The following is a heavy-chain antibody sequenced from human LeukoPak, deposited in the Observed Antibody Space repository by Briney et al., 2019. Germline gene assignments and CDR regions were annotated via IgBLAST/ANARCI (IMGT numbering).Heavy chain of an antibody. CDR1: GGSISSYY. D-gene: IGHD6-25*01. CDR3: ASSATNNWLDY. J-gene: IGHJ5*01. CDR2: IHYRGST. Sequence: PSATLSLTCTVSGGSISSYYWSWIRQPRGKGLELIGYIHYRGSTNYNPSLKSRVTISVDTSKNQFSLKLTSVTAADTAVYYCASSATNNWLDYWGQGTLVTVSS. V-gene: IGHV4-59*01.